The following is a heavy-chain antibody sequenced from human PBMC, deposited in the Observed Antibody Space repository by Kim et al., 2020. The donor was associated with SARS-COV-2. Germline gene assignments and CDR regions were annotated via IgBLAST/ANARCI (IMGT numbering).Heavy chain of an antibody. D-gene: IGHD3-10*01. CDR1: GGTFSSYA. V-gene: IGHV1-69*13. Sequence: SVKVSCKASGGTFSSYAISWVRQAPGQGLEWMGGIIPIFGTANYAQKFQGRVTITADESTSTAYMELSSLRSEDTAVYYCARDRVVITMVRGVPRDMDVWGQGTTVTVSS. J-gene: IGHJ6*02. CDR2: IIPIFGTA. CDR3: ARDRVVITMVRGVPRDMDV.